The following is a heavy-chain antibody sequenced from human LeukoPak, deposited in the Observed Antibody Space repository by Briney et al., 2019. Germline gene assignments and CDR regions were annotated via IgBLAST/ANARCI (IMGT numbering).Heavy chain of an antibody. D-gene: IGHD2-2*01. Sequence: SETLSLTCTVSGGSISSTKYYWRWIRQPPGRGLGWIGYIHYTGRTYHHPSLKSRVAISVDTSKDQFPLKLSSVTAADPAVYYCARTAPMHLGLYYFDYWGQGTLGTVSS. CDR1: GGSISSTKYY. J-gene: IGHJ4*02. CDR2: IHYTGRT. CDR3: ARTAPMHLGLYYFDY. V-gene: IGHV4-39*01.